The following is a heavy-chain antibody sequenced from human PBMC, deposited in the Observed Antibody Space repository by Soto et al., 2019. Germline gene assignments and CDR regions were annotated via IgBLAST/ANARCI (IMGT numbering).Heavy chain of an antibody. CDR1: GGSISSYY. J-gene: IGHJ6*02. D-gene: IGHD6-6*01. V-gene: IGHV4-59*01. CDR3: ARDSSSWGYGMDV. Sequence: SETLSLTCTVSGGSISSYYWSWIRQPPGKGLEWIGYIYYSGSTNYNPSLKSRVTISVDTSKNQFSLKLSSVTAADTAVYYCARDSSSWGYGMDVWGQGTTVTVSS. CDR2: IYYSGST.